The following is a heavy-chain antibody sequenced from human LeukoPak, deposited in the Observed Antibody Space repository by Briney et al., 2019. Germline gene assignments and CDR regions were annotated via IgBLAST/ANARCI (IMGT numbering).Heavy chain of an antibody. Sequence: PGRSLRLSCAASGFTVSGNYMSWVRQAPGKGLEWVSLLYSGGSTYYADSVKGRFSISRDNSKNTLYLQMSSLRAEDTAVYYCASRDKGYYYGMDVWGQGTTVTVSS. V-gene: IGHV3-66*01. D-gene: IGHD5-24*01. J-gene: IGHJ6*02. CDR1: GFTVSGNY. CDR2: LYSGGST. CDR3: ASRDKGYYYGMDV.